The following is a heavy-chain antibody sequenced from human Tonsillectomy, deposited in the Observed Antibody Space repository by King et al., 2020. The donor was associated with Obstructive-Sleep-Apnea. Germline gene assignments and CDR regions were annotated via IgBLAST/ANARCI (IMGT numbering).Heavy chain of an antibody. CDR1: GFTFSDYY. V-gene: IGHV3-11*01. CDR3: ARGAGGHYDILTGYYITTRNYFDY. J-gene: IGHJ4*02. Sequence: VQLVESGGGLVKPGGSLRLSCAASGFTFSDYYMSWIRQAPGKGLEWVSYISSSGSTIYYADSVKGRFTISRDNAKNSLYLQMNSLRAEDTAVYYCARGAGGHYDILTGYYITTRNYFDYWGQGTLVTVSS. CDR2: ISSSGSTI. D-gene: IGHD3-9*01.